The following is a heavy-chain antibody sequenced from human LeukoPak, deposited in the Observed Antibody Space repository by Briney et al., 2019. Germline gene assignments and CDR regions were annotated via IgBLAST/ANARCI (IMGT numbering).Heavy chain of an antibody. J-gene: IGHJ4*02. CDR1: GGSISSGTYY. CDR3: ARFGSGWHYFDY. Sequence: SQTLSLTCTVSGGSISSGTYYWTWIRQPAGKGLEWIGRVSSSGTTNYNPYNPSLKSRVTISVDTSKNQFSLKLSSVTAADTAVYYCARFGSGWHYFDYWGQETLVTVSS. V-gene: IGHV4-61*02. D-gene: IGHD6-19*01. CDR2: VSSSGTT.